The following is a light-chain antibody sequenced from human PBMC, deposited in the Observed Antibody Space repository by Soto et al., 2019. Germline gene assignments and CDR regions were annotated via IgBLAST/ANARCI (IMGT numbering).Light chain of an antibody. CDR2: QDN. CDR1: KLGDKY. V-gene: IGLV3-1*01. J-gene: IGLJ2*01. CDR3: QAWDSSTASVV. Sequence: SYELTQPPSVSVSPGQTASIPCSGYKLGDKYACWYQQKPGQSPVLVIYQDNKRPSGIPERFSGSNSGNTATLTISGTQAMDEADYYCQAWDSSTASVVFGGGTQLTVL.